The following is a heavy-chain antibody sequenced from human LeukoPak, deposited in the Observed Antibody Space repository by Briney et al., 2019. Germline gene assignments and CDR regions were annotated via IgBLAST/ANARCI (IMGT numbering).Heavy chain of an antibody. CDR3: AKDPGVLLWFGESKVHWFDP. J-gene: IGHJ5*02. D-gene: IGHD3-10*01. Sequence: PGGSLRLFCAASGFTFSSYAMSWVRQAPGKGLEWVSAISGSGGSTYYADSVKGRFTISRDNSKNTLYLQMNSLRAEDTAVYYCAKDPGVLLWFGESKVHWFDPWGQGTLVTVSS. CDR2: ISGSGGST. CDR1: GFTFSSYA. V-gene: IGHV3-23*01.